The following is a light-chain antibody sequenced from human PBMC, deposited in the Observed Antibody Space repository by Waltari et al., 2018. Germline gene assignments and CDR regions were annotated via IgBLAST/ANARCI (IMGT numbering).Light chain of an antibody. CDR2: QDS. V-gene: IGLV3-1*01. Sequence: SQELTQPPTVSVSPGQTASTTCSGGQLGDERGGSYQQKPGQSPVLVMYQDSKRPSGIPERFSGSSSGNTATLTISGTQAMDEADYYCQAWDSTAPHVVFGGGTKLTVL. CDR1: QLGDER. J-gene: IGLJ2*01. CDR3: QAWDSTAPHVV.